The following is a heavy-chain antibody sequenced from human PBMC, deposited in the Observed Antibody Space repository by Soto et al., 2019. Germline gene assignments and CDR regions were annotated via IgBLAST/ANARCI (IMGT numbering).Heavy chain of an antibody. CDR2: ISDSGGST. J-gene: IGHJ4*02. D-gene: IGHD3-22*01. CDR3: VKDLRQHRGGYDY. CDR1: GFTFSTYA. Sequence: EVQLLESGGGLVQPGGSLRLSCAASGFTFSTYAMSWVRQAPGKGLEWVSVISDSGGSTYYADSVKGRFTISRDNSKNTLYLQMNSLRAEDTAVYYCVKDLRQHRGGYDYWGQGTLVTVSS. V-gene: IGHV3-23*01.